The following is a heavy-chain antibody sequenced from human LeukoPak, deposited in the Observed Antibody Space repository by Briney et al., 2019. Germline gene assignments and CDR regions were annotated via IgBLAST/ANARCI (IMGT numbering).Heavy chain of an antibody. CDR1: GGSFSGYY. CDR3: VRDQGNMRVW. D-gene: IGHD2/OR15-2a*01. V-gene: IGHV4-34*01. J-gene: IGHJ4*02. CDR2: INHSGST. Sequence: SETLSLTCAVYGGSFSGYYWSWIRQPPGKGLEWIGEINHSGSTNYNPSLKSRVTISVDTSKNQFSLKMSSVTATDTAVYYCVRDQGNMRVWWGQGTLVIVSS.